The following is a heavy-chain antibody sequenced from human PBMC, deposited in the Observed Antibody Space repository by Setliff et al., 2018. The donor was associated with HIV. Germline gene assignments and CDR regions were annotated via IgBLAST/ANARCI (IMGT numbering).Heavy chain of an antibody. J-gene: IGHJ5*02. CDR2: IYHTGKT. D-gene: IGHD1-26*01. Sequence: PSETLSLTCTVSGDPIFIGGYYWSWIRQHPGGGLEWIGYIYHTGKTYYNPSLQSRIIMSLDMSQNQFSLKLSSVTAADTAVYYCAKEGNSVDNWLEPWGPGTLVTVSS. CDR1: GDPIFIGGYY. V-gene: IGHV4-31*03. CDR3: AKEGNSVDNWLEP.